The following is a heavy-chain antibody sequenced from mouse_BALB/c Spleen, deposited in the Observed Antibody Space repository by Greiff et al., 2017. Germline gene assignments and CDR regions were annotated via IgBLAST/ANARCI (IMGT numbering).Heavy chain of an antibody. CDR1: GFNIKDYY. V-gene: IGHV14-1*02. J-gene: IGHJ2*01. CDR2: IDPENGNT. D-gene: IGHD1-1*01. Sequence: VQLQQSGAELVRPGALVKLSCKASGFNIKDYYMHWVKQRPEQGLEWIGWIDPENGNTIYDPKFQGKASITADTSSNTAYLQLSSLTSEDTAVYYCNALITTVGTFGYWGQGTTLTVSA. CDR3: NALITTVGTFGY.